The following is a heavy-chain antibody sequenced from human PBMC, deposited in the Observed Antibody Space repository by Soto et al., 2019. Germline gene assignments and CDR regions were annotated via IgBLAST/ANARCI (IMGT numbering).Heavy chain of an antibody. J-gene: IGHJ5*02. CDR3: ASGNILTGFFWFDP. CDR1: GGSISSSSYY. Sequence: SETLSLTCTVSGGSISSSSYYWGWIRQPPGKGLEWIGSIYYSGSTYYNPSLKSRVTISVDTSKNQFSLKLSSVTAADTAVYYCASGNILTGFFWFDPGAREPWSPSPQ. D-gene: IGHD3-9*01. V-gene: IGHV4-39*01. CDR2: IYYSGST.